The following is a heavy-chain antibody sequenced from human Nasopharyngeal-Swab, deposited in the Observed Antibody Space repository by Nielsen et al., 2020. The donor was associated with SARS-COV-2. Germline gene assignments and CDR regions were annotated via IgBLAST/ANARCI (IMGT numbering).Heavy chain of an antibody. CDR2: IYYSGST. Sequence: WIPQPPGKGLEWIGYIYYSGSTYYNPSLKSRVTISVDTSKNQFSLKLSSVTAADTAVYYCAREGNCSGGSCYSYFDYWGQGTLVTVSS. CDR3: AREGNCSGGSCYSYFDY. V-gene: IGHV4-30-4*01. D-gene: IGHD2-15*01. J-gene: IGHJ4*02.